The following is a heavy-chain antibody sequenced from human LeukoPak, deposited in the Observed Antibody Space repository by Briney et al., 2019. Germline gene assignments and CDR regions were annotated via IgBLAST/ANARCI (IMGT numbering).Heavy chain of an antibody. Sequence: GGSLRLSCAASGFTFSSCWMNWVRQAPGKGLEWVANIKQDGSEKYYVDSGKGRFTISRDNAKNSLYLQMNSMRAEDTAVYYCARENWGFFDYWGQGTLVTVSS. CDR2: IKQDGSEK. J-gene: IGHJ4*02. CDR1: GFTFSSCW. CDR3: ARENWGFFDY. D-gene: IGHD7-27*01. V-gene: IGHV3-7*01.